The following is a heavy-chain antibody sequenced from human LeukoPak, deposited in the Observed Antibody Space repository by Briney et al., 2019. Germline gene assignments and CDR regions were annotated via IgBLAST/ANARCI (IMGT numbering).Heavy chain of an antibody. CDR1: GFTFSSYS. CDR2: INSRTKNT. J-gene: IGHJ3*02. D-gene: IGHD5-18*01. CDR3: PREGYSYAEQAFVI. Sequence: PGGSLRLSCAASGFTFSSYSMNWVRHASGHGLGGVSSINSRTKNTYYADSVKHRFTISRDNAKNSPYLQKNTLRADDTPVHYFPREGYSYAEQAFVIWGQGTMVTVSS. V-gene: IGHV3-21*04.